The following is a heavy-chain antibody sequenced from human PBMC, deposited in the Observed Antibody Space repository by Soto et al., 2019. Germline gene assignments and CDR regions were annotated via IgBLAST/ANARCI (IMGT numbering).Heavy chain of an antibody. Sequence: QVQLVQSGAEVKKPGSSVKVSCKASGGTFTSYTINWVRQAPGQGLEWMGGIIPFFGTANYAQKFQGRVTITADESTSTAYMELSSLRSEDTAVYYCAREELAAEGHYYGMDVWGQGTTVTVSS. CDR1: GGTFTSYT. CDR2: IIPFFGTA. V-gene: IGHV1-69*12. D-gene: IGHD6-13*01. CDR3: AREELAAEGHYYGMDV. J-gene: IGHJ6*02.